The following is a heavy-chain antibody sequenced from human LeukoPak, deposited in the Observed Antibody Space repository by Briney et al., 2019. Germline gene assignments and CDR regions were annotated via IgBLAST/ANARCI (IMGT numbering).Heavy chain of an antibody. J-gene: IGHJ3*02. V-gene: IGHV3-7*01. D-gene: IGHD3-3*02. Sequence: GGSLRLSCVASEFTFNTYWMSWVRQAPGKGLEWVANINQDGSDKYYVDSVKGRLTISRDNAKKSLYLQMNSLRVEDTAVYYCASDPFTISAYDAFNIWGQGTVVTVSS. CDR2: INQDGSDK. CDR3: ASDPFTISAYDAFNI. CDR1: EFTFNTYW.